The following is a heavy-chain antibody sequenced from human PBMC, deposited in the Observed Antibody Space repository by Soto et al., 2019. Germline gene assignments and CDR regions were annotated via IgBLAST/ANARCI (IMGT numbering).Heavy chain of an antibody. CDR1: GFTVSSNY. CDR3: ARAPLGTIREPNAFDI. J-gene: IGHJ3*02. V-gene: IGHV3-53*01. CDR2: IYSGGST. Sequence: GGSLRLSCAASGFTVSSNYMSWVRQAPGKGLEWVSVIYSGGSTYYADSVKGRFTISRDNSKNTLYLQMNSLRAEDTAVYYCARAPLGTIREPNAFDIWGQGTMVTISS.